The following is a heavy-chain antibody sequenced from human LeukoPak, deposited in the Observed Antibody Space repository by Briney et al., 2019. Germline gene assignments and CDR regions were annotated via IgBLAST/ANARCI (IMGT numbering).Heavy chain of an antibody. CDR2: ISSSGST. D-gene: IGHD3-22*01. CDR3: ARGPYSDDSSGACDI. CDR1: GDSISSGDYY. V-gene: IGHV4-61*02. Sequence: SETLSLTCTVSGDSISSGDYYWSWIRQPAGKGLEWIGRISSSGSTNYNPSLKSRVTISVDTSKNQFSLKLSSVTAADTAVYFCARGPYSDDSSGACDIWGQGTMVTVSS. J-gene: IGHJ3*02.